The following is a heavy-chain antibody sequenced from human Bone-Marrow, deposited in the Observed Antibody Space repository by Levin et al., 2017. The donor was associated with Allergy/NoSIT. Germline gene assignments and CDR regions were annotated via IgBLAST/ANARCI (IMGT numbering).Heavy chain of an antibody. CDR3: SRDRTIAAAGGGHYYYGMDV. Sequence: SETLSLTCTVSGGSITNYYWSWIRQPPGKGLEWIGYIYYSGSTNYNPSLKSRVTISVDTSKNQFSLKLSSVTAADSAVYYCSRDRTIAAAGGGHYYYGMDVWGQGTTVTVSS. D-gene: IGHD6-13*01. CDR2: IYYSGST. J-gene: IGHJ6*02. V-gene: IGHV4-59*01. CDR1: GGSITNYY.